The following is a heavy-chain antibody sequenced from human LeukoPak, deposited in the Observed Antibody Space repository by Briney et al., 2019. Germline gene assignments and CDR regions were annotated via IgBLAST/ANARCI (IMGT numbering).Heavy chain of an antibody. CDR1: GFTFSSYA. Sequence: GGSLRLSCAASGFTFSSYAMSWVRQAPGKGLEWVSAISGSGGSTYYADSVKGRFAISRDNSKNTLYLQMNSLRAEDTAVYYCAKGFFRARFGEIFDYWSQGTLVTVSS. CDR3: AKGFFRARFGEIFDY. J-gene: IGHJ4*02. CDR2: ISGSGGST. D-gene: IGHD3-10*01. V-gene: IGHV3-23*01.